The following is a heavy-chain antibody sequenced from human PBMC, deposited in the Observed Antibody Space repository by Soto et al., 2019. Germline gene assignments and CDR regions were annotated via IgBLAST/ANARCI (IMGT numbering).Heavy chain of an antibody. J-gene: IGHJ6*03. Sequence: GSLRLSCAASGFTFSSYSMNWVRQAPGKGLEWVSYISSSSSTIYYADSVKGRFTISRDNAKNSLYLQMNSLRAEDTAVYYCAREAQSSWGYDYYMDVWGKGTKVTVSS. CDR1: GFTFSSYS. CDR3: AREAQSSWGYDYYMDV. D-gene: IGHD3-10*01. V-gene: IGHV3-48*01. CDR2: ISSSSSTI.